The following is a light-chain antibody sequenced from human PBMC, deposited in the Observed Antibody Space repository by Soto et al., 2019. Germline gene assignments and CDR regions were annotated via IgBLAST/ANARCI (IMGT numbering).Light chain of an antibody. CDR3: LVWDSSSDLPL. V-gene: IGLV3-21*02. Sequence: SYELAQSPSVSVAPGQTARITCGVNNIGNKGVHWYQQKAGQAPVLVVHDDSERPSGIPERFSGSNSGKTATLTINRVEAGDEADYYCLVWDSSSDLPLFGGGTKVTVL. CDR2: DDS. CDR1: NIGNKG. J-gene: IGLJ2*01.